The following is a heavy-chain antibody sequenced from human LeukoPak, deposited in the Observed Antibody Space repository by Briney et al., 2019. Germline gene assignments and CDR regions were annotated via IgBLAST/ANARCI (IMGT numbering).Heavy chain of an antibody. CDR2: FDPEDGET. CDR3: ATVGYCSSTSCYKGWFYP. J-gene: IGHJ5*02. D-gene: IGHD2-2*02. CDR1: GYTLTELS. V-gene: IGHV1-24*01. Sequence: ASVKVSCKVAGYTLTELSMHWVRQAPGKWLEWMGGFDPEDGETIYAQKFQGRVTMTEDISTDTAYMELSSLRSEDTAVYYCATVGYCSSTSCYKGWFYPWGQGTLVTVS.